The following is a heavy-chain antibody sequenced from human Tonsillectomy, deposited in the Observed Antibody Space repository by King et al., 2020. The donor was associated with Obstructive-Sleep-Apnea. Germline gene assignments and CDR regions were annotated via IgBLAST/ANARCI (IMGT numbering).Heavy chain of an antibody. V-gene: IGHV3-15*01. Sequence: VQLVESGGGLVKPGGALRLSCAASGFTFGNAWMTWVRQAPGKGLEWIVRVKSKTNGGTTDYAGPVKGRFTISRDDSKNTLYLQMNSLKIEDTAIYYCSTEDDWGQGALVTVSS. CDR3: STEDD. CDR1: GFTFGNAW. CDR2: VKSKTNGGTT. J-gene: IGHJ4*02.